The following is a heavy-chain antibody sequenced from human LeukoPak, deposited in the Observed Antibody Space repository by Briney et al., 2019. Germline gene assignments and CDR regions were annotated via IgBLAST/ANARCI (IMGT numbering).Heavy chain of an antibody. CDR2: ISSSSSYI. D-gene: IGHD6-6*01. Sequence: PGGSLRLSCAASGFTFSSYSMNWVRQAPGKGLEWVSSISSSSSYIYYADSVKGRFTISRDNAKNSLYLQMNSLRAEDTAVYYCASSKVEYSSSFDAFDIWGQGTMVTVSS. J-gene: IGHJ3*02. CDR1: GFTFSSYS. V-gene: IGHV3-21*01. CDR3: ASSKVEYSSSFDAFDI.